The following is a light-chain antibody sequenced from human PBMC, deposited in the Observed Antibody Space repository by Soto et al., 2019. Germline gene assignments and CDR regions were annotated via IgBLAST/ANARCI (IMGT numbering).Light chain of an antibody. CDR2: DVS. Sequence: QSALTQPASVSGSPGQSITISCTGTSSDVGGYKYVSWYQQHPGKAPKLMIYDVSNRPSGVSNRFSASKSGNTASLTISGLQAEDEADYYCTSYSSSRILLFDGGTKVTVL. CDR1: SSDVGGYKY. CDR3: TSYSSSRILL. V-gene: IGLV2-14*01. J-gene: IGLJ2*01.